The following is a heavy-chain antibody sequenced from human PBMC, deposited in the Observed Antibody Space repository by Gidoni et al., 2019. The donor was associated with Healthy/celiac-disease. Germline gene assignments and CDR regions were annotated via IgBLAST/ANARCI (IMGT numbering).Heavy chain of an antibody. CDR3: TTYGDYLRPVLDY. CDR2: SRSKADGGTT. Sequence: EVQPVASGGGLVQPGRCPRLPCTASGFTFGDYAMRWFRQAPGTGLEWVGFSRSKADGGTTEYAASVTGRLTNSRNYSKSMAYLQMNSLRTEDTAVYYCTTYGDYLRPVLDYWGQGTMVTVSS. D-gene: IGHD4-17*01. CDR1: GFTFGDYA. J-gene: IGHJ4*02. V-gene: IGHV3-49*03.